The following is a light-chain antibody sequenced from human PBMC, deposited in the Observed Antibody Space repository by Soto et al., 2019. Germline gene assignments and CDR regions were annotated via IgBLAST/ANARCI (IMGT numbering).Light chain of an antibody. CDR2: GAS. CDR3: QQYATSPYT. V-gene: IGKV3-20*01. Sequence: IRLTQAPTTLSVSLGGRATLSCRASQSVSSNLAWYQQKPGQAPRLLIYGASRRATGIPDRFSGSGSGTDFTPTISRLEPEDFAVYFCQQYATSPYTLGQGTRLEI. CDR1: QSVSSN. J-gene: IGKJ5*01.